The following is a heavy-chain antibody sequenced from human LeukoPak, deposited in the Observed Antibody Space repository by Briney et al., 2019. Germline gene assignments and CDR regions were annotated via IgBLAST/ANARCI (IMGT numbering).Heavy chain of an antibody. Sequence: PGGSLRLSCAASGFTFSSYAMSWVRQAPGKGLEWVSAISGSGGSTYYADSVKGRFTISRDNSKNTLYLQMNSLRAEDTAVYYCAMHLGSSWYKAHAFDIWGQGTMVTVSS. CDR2: ISGSGGST. J-gene: IGHJ3*02. CDR1: GFTFSSYA. D-gene: IGHD6-13*01. V-gene: IGHV3-23*01. CDR3: AMHLGSSWYKAHAFDI.